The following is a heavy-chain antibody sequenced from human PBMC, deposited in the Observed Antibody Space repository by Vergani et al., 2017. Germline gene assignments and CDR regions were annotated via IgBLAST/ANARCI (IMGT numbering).Heavy chain of an antibody. CDR1: GYTFTSYG. CDR3: ARDYEVDYYGSGSYLLFDP. J-gene: IGHJ5*02. CDR2: ISAYNGNT. V-gene: IGHV1-18*01. D-gene: IGHD3-10*01. Sequence: QVQLVQSGAEVKKPGASVKVSCKASGYTFTSYGISWVRQAPGQGLEWMGWISAYNGNTNYAQKPQGRVTMTTDTSTSTAYMELRRRRSDDTAVYYCARDYEVDYYGSGSYLLFDPWGQGTLVTVSS.